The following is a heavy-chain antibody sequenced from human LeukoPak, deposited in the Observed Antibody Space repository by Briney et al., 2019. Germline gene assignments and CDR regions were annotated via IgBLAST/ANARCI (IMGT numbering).Heavy chain of an antibody. CDR1: GGSFSGYY. V-gene: IGHV4-38-2*01. Sequence: SETLSLTCAVYGGSFSGYYWGWIRQAPGKGLEWIGSIYHSGSTYYNPSLKSRVTISVDTSKNQFSLKLYSVTAADTAVYYCARGEALAENAFDIWGQGTMVTVSS. CDR3: ARGEALAENAFDI. J-gene: IGHJ3*02. D-gene: IGHD6-19*01. CDR2: IYHSGST.